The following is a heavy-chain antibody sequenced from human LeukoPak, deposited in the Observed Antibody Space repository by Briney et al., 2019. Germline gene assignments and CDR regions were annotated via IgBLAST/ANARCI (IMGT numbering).Heavy chain of an antibody. D-gene: IGHD3-3*01. CDR3: ARDPGSGDFWSGYYGENWFDP. J-gene: IGHJ5*02. CDR1: GYTFTSYG. CDR2: ISAYNGNT. Sequence: ASVEVSCKASGYTFTSYGISWVRQAPGQGLEWMGWISAYNGNTNYAQKLQGRVTMTTDTSTSTAYMELRSLRSDDTAVYYCARDPGSGDFWSGYYGENWFDPWGQGTLVTVSS. V-gene: IGHV1-18*01.